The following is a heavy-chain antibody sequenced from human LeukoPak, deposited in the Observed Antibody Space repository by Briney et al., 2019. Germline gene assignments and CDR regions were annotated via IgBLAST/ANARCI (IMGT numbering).Heavy chain of an antibody. J-gene: IGHJ4*02. CDR2: IYTSGST. Sequence: KASETLSLTCTVSGGSISSGSYYWSWIRQPAGKGLEWIGRIYTSGSTNYNPSLKSRVTISVDTSKNQFSLKLSSVTAADTAVYYCARGGIDVDYWGQGTLVTVSS. CDR1: GGSISSGSYY. CDR3: ARGGIDVDY. V-gene: IGHV4-61*02.